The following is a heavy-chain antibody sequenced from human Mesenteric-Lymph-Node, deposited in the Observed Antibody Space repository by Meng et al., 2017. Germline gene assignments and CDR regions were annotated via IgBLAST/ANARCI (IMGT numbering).Heavy chain of an antibody. J-gene: IGHJ4*02. V-gene: IGHV4-34*01. Sequence: HLQQCGAGLLKPSETPPLPCAVYGGSFSGYYWSWIRQPPGKGLEWIGEINHSGSTDYNPSLKSRVTISVDTSKNQFSLKLSSVTAADTAVYYCARADKVRFDYWGQGTLVTVAS. CDR2: INHSGST. CDR1: GGSFSGYY. CDR3: ARADKVRFDY.